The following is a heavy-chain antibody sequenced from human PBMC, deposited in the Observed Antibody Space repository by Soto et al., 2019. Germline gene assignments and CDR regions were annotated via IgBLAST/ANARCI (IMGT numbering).Heavy chain of an antibody. Sequence: PSETLSLSCGVSVVSCSGYYWSWIRQPPGKGLEWIGEINYSGSTKFNPSLKIRVTLSIDTSKDQFSLRLSSVTAADTGVYYCARDTGGLRLGEASLYGEKDSFDVWDQGTLVTVSS. CDR2: INYSGST. D-gene: IGHD3-16*02. J-gene: IGHJ3*01. CDR3: ARDTGGLRLGEASLYGEKDSFDV. CDR1: VVSCSGYY. V-gene: IGHV4-34*01.